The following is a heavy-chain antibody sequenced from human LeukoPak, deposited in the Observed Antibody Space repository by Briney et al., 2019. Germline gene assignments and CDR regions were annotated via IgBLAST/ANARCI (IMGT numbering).Heavy chain of an antibody. V-gene: IGHV4-59*08. CDR3: ARHFAGYSFGSGYYFDS. Sequence: SQTLSPTCTVYGASISSYYWSWIRQPPRKGLGWIGKIFYIGSTDYKPSLKSRVTISVDPSKNQFSLKLNSVTAADTAVYYCARHFAGYSFGSGYYFDSWGQGTLITVSS. CDR1: GASISSYY. D-gene: IGHD5-18*01. CDR2: IFYIGST. J-gene: IGHJ4*02.